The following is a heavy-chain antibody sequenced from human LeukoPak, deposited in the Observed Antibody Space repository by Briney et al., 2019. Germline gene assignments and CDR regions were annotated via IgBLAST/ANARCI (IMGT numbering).Heavy chain of an antibody. CDR3: ARVAAAGNYYFDY. J-gene: IGHJ4*02. V-gene: IGHV4-34*01. Sequence: PSETLSLTCAVYGGSFSGYYWSWIRQPPGKGLEWIGEINHSGSTNYNPSLKSRVTISVGTSKNQFSLKLSSVTAADTAVYFCARVAAAGNYYFDYWGQGTLVTVSS. D-gene: IGHD6-13*01. CDR1: GGSFSGYY. CDR2: INHSGST.